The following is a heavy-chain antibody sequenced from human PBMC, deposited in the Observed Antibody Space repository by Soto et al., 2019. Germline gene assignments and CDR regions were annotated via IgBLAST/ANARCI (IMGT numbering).Heavy chain of an antibody. V-gene: IGHV1-69*06. CDR3: ARDMTRTVVPYFDF. Sequence: SVKVSCKASGGTFSNYVVNWVRQAPGQGLEWMGRIIPISGAANYAQKFQGRVAITADKSTSTSYMELSSLRSEDTAVYYCARDMTRTVVPYFDFWGQGTLVTVSS. CDR2: IIPISGAA. D-gene: IGHD1-7*01. J-gene: IGHJ4*02. CDR1: GGTFSNYV.